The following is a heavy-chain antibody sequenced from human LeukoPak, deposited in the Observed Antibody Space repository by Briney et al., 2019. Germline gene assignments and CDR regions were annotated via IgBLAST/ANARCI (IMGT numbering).Heavy chain of an antibody. CDR1: GGSFSGYY. D-gene: IGHD2-2*01. V-gene: IGHV4-34*01. CDR2: INHSGST. J-gene: IGHJ4*02. CDR3: ARVRYCSTNRCYDRQFDN. Sequence: ADTLSLTCAVYGGSFSGYYWSWIRQPPGKGLEWIGEINHSGSTNYNPSLKSRVTISVDTSKNQFSLKLNSVTAADTAVYYCARVRYCSTNRCYDRQFDNWGQGTLVTV.